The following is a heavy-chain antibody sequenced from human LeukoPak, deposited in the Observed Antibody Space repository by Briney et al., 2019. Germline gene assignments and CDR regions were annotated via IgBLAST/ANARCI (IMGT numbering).Heavy chain of an antibody. Sequence: APVKVSCKVSGYTLTELSMHWVRQAPGKGLEWMGGFDREDGETIYAQKFQGRVTMTEDTSTDTAYMELSSLRSEDTAVYYCASFYGSGSYSYYGMDVWGKGTTVTVSS. D-gene: IGHD3-10*01. CDR3: ASFYGSGSYSYYGMDV. CDR2: FDREDGET. J-gene: IGHJ6*04. V-gene: IGHV1-24*01. CDR1: GYTLTELS.